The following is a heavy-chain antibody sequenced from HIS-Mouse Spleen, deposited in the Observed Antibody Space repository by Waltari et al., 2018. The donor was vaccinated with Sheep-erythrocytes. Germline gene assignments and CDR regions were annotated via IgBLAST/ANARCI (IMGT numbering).Heavy chain of an antibody. J-gene: IGHJ2*01. D-gene: IGHD3-10*01. V-gene: IGHV4-31*03. CDR2: IYYSGST. CDR3: ARLITMVRGVTWYFDL. Sequence: QVQLQESGPGLVKPSQTLSLTCTVSGGSLSSGGYYWRWIRQHPGKGLEWIGYIYYSGSTYYNPSLKSRVTISVDTSKNQFSLKLSSVTAADTAVYYCARLITMVRGVTWYFDLWGRGTLVTVSS. CDR1: GGSLSSGGYY.